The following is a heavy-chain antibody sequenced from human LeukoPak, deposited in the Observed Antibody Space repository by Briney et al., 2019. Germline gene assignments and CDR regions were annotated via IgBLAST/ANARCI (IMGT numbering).Heavy chain of an antibody. CDR2: IREDGSEK. J-gene: IGHJ4*02. D-gene: IGHD5-12*01. CDR3: AIRYSGYDRPLDY. CDR1: GFTFSSSW. Sequence: GGSLRLSCAASGFTFSSSWMTWVRQAPGKGLEWVASIREDGSEKTSVDSVKGRLTISRDNAKNSLYLQMDSLRAEDTAVYYCAIRYSGYDRPLDYWGQGTLVTVSS. V-gene: IGHV3-7*01.